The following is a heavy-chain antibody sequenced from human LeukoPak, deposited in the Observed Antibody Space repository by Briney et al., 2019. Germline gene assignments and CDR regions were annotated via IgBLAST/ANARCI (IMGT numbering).Heavy chain of an antibody. D-gene: IGHD6-19*01. CDR3: ARDSPWSEAEQWLVRFDY. V-gene: IGHV1-18*04. CDR1: GYTFTSYG. Sequence: GASVKVSRKASGYTFTSYGISWVRQAPGQGLEWMGWISAYNGNTNYAQKLQGRVTMTTDTSTSTAYMELRSLRSDDTAVYYCARDSPWSEAEQWLVRFDYWGQGTLVTVSS. CDR2: ISAYNGNT. J-gene: IGHJ4*02.